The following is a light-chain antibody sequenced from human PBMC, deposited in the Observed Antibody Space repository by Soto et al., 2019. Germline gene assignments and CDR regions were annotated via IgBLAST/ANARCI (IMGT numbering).Light chain of an antibody. CDR3: QQYNNWPPWT. J-gene: IGKJ1*01. V-gene: IGKV3-15*01. Sequence: EIVLTQSPATLSLSPGERATLSCRASQNVRTYLAWYQQKPGQAPRLLTYDASTRATGIPARFSGSGSGTEFTLTISSLQSEDFAVYYCQQYNNWPPWTFGQGTKVEIK. CDR2: DAS. CDR1: QNVRTY.